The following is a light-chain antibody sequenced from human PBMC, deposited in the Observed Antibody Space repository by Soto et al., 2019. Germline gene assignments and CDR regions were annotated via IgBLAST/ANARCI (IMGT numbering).Light chain of an antibody. V-gene: IGKV3-15*01. CDR3: QTYNNWTPWT. J-gene: IGKJ1*01. CDR2: GAY. Sequence: IVMTHSSATLCVSPGEESTLFCSCSRSVSSNLAWYQQKPGQAPRLLIYGAYPRATGIPARFRGSGSGTEFTLTTRTLQSEDFAVYYCQTYNNWTPWTFGQGTKVDI. CDR1: RSVSSN.